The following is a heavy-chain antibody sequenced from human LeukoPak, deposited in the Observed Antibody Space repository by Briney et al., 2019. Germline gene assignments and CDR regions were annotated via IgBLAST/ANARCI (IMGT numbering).Heavy chain of an antibody. V-gene: IGHV4-39*01. CDR3: ERLGSIAAPKGDY. CDR2: IYYSGST. D-gene: IGHD6-6*01. CDR1: GGSISSSSYY. J-gene: IGHJ4*02. Sequence: SQTLSLTCTVSGGSISSSSYYWGWIRQPAWEGLEWFGSIYYSGSTYYNPSLKSRVTISLARSKNQFCLKLSSVPAAETAVYYCERLGSIAAPKGDYWGQGTLVTVSS.